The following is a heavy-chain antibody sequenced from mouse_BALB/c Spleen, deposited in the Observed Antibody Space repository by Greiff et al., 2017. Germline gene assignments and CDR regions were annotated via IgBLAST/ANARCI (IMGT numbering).Heavy chain of an antibody. CDR3: ARNSGDYDDYYAMDY. Sequence: VKLVESGPGLVQPSQSLSITCTVSGFSLTSYGVHWVRQSPGKGLEWLGVIWSGGSTDYNAAFISRLSISKDNSKSQVFFKMNSLQADDTAIYYCARNSGDYDDYYAMDYWGQGTSVTVSS. CDR2: IWSGGST. D-gene: IGHD2-4*01. V-gene: IGHV2-4-1*01. J-gene: IGHJ4*01. CDR1: GFSLTSYG.